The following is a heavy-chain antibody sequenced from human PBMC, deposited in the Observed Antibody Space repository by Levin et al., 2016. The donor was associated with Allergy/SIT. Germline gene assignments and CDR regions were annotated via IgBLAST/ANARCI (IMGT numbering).Heavy chain of an antibody. CDR1: GGTFSSYA. CDR3: AREGEFGELPN. Sequence: SVKVSCKASGGTFSSYALSWVRQAPGQGLEWMGGIIPILGIANYAQKFQGRVTITADKSTSTAYMELSSLRSEDTAVYYCAREGEFGELPNWGQGTLVTVSS. V-gene: IGHV1-69*10. CDR2: IIPILGIA. D-gene: IGHD3-10*01. J-gene: IGHJ4*02.